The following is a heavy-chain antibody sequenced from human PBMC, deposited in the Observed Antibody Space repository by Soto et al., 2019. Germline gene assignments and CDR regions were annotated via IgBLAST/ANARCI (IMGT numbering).Heavy chain of an antibody. J-gene: IGHJ4*02. CDR1: GGSVRRGNYY. V-gene: IGHV4-31*03. D-gene: IGHD3-10*01. CDR3: ARADYATGSYYPDY. Sequence: QVQLQESGPGLVKPSQTLSPTCTVSGGSVRRGNYYWSWIRQFPGKGLEWIGYISNSGRTHYNPSLMSRITIFVDTSKNQFFLELRSVTAADTALYYCARADYATGSYYPDYWGQGTLVTVSS. CDR2: ISNSGRT.